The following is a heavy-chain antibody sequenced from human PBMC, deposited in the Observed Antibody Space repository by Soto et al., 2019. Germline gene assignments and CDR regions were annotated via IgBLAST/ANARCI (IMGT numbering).Heavy chain of an antibody. V-gene: IGHV2-5*02. Sequence: QITLKESGPTRVKPTQTLMLTCTFSGFSLSTNGVGVGWIRQPPGKALEQLALIYWDDDKGYNPSRKNRLTITKDTSKNQVVLTMTNMDPVDTATYYCAHRAGLQGNWNGGSFDYWGQGALVTVSS. CDR3: AHRAGLQGNWNGGSFDY. J-gene: IGHJ4*02. D-gene: IGHD1-1*01. CDR2: IYWDDDK. CDR1: GFSLSTNGVG.